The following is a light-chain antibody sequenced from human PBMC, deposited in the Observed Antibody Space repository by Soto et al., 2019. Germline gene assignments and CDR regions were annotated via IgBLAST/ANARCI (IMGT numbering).Light chain of an antibody. CDR2: GNS. J-gene: IGLJ3*02. CDR1: SSNIGAGYD. V-gene: IGLV1-40*01. CDR3: QSYDSSLRGWV. Sequence: QSVLTQPPSVSGAPGQRVTISCTGSSSNIGAGYDVHWYQQLPGTAPKLLIYGNSNRPSGVPDRFSGSKSGTSASLAITGLQAEDEADYYCQSYDSSLRGWVFGGGTQLTDL.